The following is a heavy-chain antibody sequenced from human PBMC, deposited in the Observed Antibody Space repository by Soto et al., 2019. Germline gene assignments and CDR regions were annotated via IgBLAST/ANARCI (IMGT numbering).Heavy chain of an antibody. CDR1: GFTFSSYA. Sequence: AGGSLRLSCAASGFTFSSYAMSWVRQAPGKGLEWVSAIRGSGVSTYYADSVKGRFTISRDNSKNTLYLQMNSLRAEDTAVYYCAKDNSSPWYYDFRSSSNWCGPWGPGPMLTLSS. CDR3: AKDNSSPWYYDFRSSSNWCGP. CDR2: IRGSGVST. J-gene: IGHJ5*02. V-gene: IGHV3-23*01. D-gene: IGHD3-3*01.